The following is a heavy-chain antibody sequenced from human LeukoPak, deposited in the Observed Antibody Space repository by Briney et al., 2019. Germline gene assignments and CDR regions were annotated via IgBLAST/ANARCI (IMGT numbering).Heavy chain of an antibody. V-gene: IGHV4-59*01. CDR2: IYYSGST. CDR1: GGSISGYY. Sequence: SETLSLTCTVSGGSISGYYWSWIRQPPGKGLEWIGCIYYSGSTNYSPSLKSRVTISVDTSKNQFSLKLSSVTAADTAVYYCARDRSNGYNLFDYWGQGTLVTVSS. J-gene: IGHJ4*02. D-gene: IGHD5-24*01. CDR3: ARDRSNGYNLFDY.